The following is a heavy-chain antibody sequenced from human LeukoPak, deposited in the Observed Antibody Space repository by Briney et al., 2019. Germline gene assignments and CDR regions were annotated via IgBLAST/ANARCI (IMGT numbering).Heavy chain of an antibody. CDR1: GGSISSGSYY. D-gene: IGHD4-17*01. Sequence: SQTLSLSCTVSGGSISSGSYYWSWIRQPAGKGLEWIGRIYTSGSTNYNPSLKSRVTISVDTSKNQFSLKLSSVTAADTAAYYCARENYGDLVYWYFDLWGRGTLVTVSS. CDR2: IYTSGST. V-gene: IGHV4-61*02. CDR3: ARENYGDLVYWYFDL. J-gene: IGHJ2*01.